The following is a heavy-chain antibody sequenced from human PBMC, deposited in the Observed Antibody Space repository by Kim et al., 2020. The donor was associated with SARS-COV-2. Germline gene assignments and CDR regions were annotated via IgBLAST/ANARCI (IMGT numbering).Heavy chain of an antibody. Sequence: SVKGGHTISRDNTKNPLYLQMNSLRAEDTAVYYCARAGYSSGWSGDLFDYWGQGTLVTVSS. J-gene: IGHJ4*02. D-gene: IGHD6-19*01. V-gene: IGHV3-66*01. CDR3: ARAGYSSGWSGDLFDY.